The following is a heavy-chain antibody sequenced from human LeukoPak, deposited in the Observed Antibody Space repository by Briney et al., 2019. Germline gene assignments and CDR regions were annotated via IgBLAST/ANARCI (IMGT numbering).Heavy chain of an antibody. J-gene: IGHJ4*02. CDR1: GFTFSSYA. CDR2: ISSRSSTI. Sequence: GGSLRLSCAASGFTFSSYAMSWVRQAPGKGLEWVSYISSRSSTIYYADSVKGRFTISRDNAKNSLYLQMNSLRAEDTAVYYCARALGYCSSTSCYYFDNWGQGTLVIVSS. D-gene: IGHD2-2*01. CDR3: ARALGYCSSTSCYYFDN. V-gene: IGHV3-48*01.